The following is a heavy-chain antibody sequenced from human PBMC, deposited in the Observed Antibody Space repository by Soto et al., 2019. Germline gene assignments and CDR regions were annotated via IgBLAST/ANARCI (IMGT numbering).Heavy chain of an antibody. CDR3: ATGHDSGDLLFDH. D-gene: IGHD4-17*01. V-gene: IGHV3-23*01. J-gene: IGHJ4*01. CDR2: LRRSGDTT. Sequence: EVQLLESGGGLVQPGGSLRLSCAASGITFSSSVMNWVRQAPGKGLEWGSTLRRSGDTTYYADSVRGRFTISRDNSKNTLYLQMYSLRADDTAVYYCATGHDSGDLLFDHWGHGTLVTVSS. CDR1: GITFSSSV.